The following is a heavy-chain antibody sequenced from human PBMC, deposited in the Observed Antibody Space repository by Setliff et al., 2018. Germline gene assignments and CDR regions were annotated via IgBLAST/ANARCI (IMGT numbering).Heavy chain of an antibody. J-gene: IGHJ5*02. D-gene: IGHD3-22*01. Sequence: SETLSLTCTVSGGSISTYYWSWIRQTPVKGLGWIGYVYYSGTTNYNPLFKSRVTISVDRPKNQFSLKLSSVTAADTAVYYCARAAKYDSSGYYGFWFDPWGQGNLVTVSS. CDR1: GGSISTYY. V-gene: IGHV4-59*01. CDR2: VYYSGTT. CDR3: ARAAKYDSSGYYGFWFDP.